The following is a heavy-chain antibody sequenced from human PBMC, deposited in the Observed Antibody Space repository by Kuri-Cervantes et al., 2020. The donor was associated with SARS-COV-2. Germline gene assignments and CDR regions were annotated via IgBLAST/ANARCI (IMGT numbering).Heavy chain of an antibody. CDR1: VFTLSSFA. V-gene: IGHV3-30*18. Sequence: GESLKISCAASVFTLSSFAMHWVRQAPGKGLEWVAVISDDGSSKFYSDSVRGRFTISRDNSKNTLYLQMDSLRVEDTAVYYCVKDFWSGYPTYYFDYWGQGTQVTVSS. J-gene: IGHJ4*02. CDR2: ISDDGSSK. D-gene: IGHD3-3*01. CDR3: VKDFWSGYPTYYFDY.